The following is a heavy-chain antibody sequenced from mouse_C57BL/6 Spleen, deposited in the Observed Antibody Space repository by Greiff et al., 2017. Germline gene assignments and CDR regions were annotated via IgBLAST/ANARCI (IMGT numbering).Heavy chain of an antibody. CDR1: GYAFTNYL. CDR2: INPGSGGT. CDR3: ARFDYDSNYGFAY. D-gene: IGHD2-5*01. V-gene: IGHV1-54*01. J-gene: IGHJ3*01. Sequence: QVQLKESGAELVRPGTSVKVSCKASGYAFTNYLIEWVKQRPGQGLEWIGVINPGSGGTNYNEKFKGKATLTADKSSSTAYMQLSSLTSEDSAGYFYARFDYDSNYGFAYWGQGTLVTVSA.